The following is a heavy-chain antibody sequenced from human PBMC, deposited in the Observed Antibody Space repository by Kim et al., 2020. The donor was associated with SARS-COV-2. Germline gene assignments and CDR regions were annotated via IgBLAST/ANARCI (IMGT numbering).Heavy chain of an antibody. CDR2: INHSGST. J-gene: IGHJ4*02. CDR3: ARGLSYYYDSSGYYLGFHRVHYFDY. V-gene: IGHV4-34*01. D-gene: IGHD3-22*01. Sequence: SETLSLTCAVYGGSFSGYYWSWIRQPPGKGLEWIGEINHSGSTNYNPSLKSRVTISVDTSKNQFSLKLSSVTAADTAVYYCARGLSYYYDSSGYYLGFHRVHYFDYWGQGTLVTVSS. CDR1: GGSFSGYY.